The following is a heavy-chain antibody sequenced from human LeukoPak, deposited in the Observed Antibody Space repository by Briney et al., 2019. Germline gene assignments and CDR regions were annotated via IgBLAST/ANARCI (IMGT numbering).Heavy chain of an antibody. V-gene: IGHV3-23*01. CDR3: AKGGGGSCYSGIDY. CDR2: ICSSGGDT. Sequence: GSLRLSCPASGFTFSRYAMGWVRQAPGKGLEWVSAICSSGGDTYYADSVKGRFTISRDNSKNTLYLQMNSLRAEDTAVYYCAKGGGGSCYSGIDYWGQGTLVTVSS. CDR1: GFTFSRYA. D-gene: IGHD2-15*01. J-gene: IGHJ4*02.